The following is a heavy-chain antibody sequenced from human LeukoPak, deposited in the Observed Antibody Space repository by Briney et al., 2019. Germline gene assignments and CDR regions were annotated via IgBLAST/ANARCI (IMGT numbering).Heavy chain of an antibody. CDR2: VYYSGIT. V-gene: IGHV4-59*08. Sequence: SETLSLTCTVSGGSITSYYWSWIRQPPGKGLEWIAFVYYSGITNYNPSLKSRASISVDTPKNLCSLRLSSVTAADTAVYYCARHAIYSGGYSYWFDPWGLGTLVTVSS. J-gene: IGHJ5*02. CDR3: ARHAIYSGGYSYWFDP. CDR1: GGSITSYY. D-gene: IGHD1-26*01.